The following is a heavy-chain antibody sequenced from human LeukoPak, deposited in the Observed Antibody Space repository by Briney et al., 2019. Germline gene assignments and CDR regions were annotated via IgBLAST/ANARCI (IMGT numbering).Heavy chain of an antibody. CDR1: GFNFHSHE. J-gene: IGHJ4*02. V-gene: IGHV3-48*03. CDR2: ISPSGTTM. D-gene: IGHD2-2*01. CDR3: VGDLRGSNI. Sequence: GGSLRLSCAASGFNFHSHEMNWVRQAPGKGLEFISYISPSGTTMYYADSVKGRFTISRDNSKNTLYLQMNSLRTEDTAVYYCVGDLRGSNIWGQGTLVTVSS.